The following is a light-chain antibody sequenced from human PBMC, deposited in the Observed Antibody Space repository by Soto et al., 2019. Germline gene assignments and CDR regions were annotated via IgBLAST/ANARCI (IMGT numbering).Light chain of an antibody. J-gene: IGKJ2*01. CDR1: QGISSF. CDR3: QQLNSSPHT. V-gene: IGKV1-9*01. Sequence: DIQLTQSPSFLSASVGDRVTITCRASQGISSFLAWYQQKPGKAPKLLIYAASTLQSGVPSRFSGSGSGTEFTLTISSLQPEDFATYYCQQLNSSPHTFGQGTKLEIK. CDR2: AAS.